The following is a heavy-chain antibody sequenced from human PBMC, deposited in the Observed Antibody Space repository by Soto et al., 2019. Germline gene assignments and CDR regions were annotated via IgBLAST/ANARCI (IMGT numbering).Heavy chain of an antibody. J-gene: IGHJ4*02. Sequence: SSETLSLTCAVYGGSFSGYSWSWIRQPPGKGLEWIGEINHSGSTNYNPSLKSRVTISVDTSKNQFSLKLSSVTAADTAVYYCARLYGSRGPFDYWGQGTLVTVSS. V-gene: IGHV4-34*01. CDR2: INHSGST. CDR3: ARLYGSRGPFDY. CDR1: GGSFSGYS. D-gene: IGHD6-13*01.